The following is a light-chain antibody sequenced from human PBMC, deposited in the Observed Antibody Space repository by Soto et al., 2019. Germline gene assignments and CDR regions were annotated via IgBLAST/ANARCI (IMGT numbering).Light chain of an antibody. Sequence: QSVLTQPPSASASLGASVTLTCTLSSGYSNYKVDWYQQRPGKGPRFVMRVGTGGIAGSKGDGIPDRFSVLGSGLNRYLTINNIQEEDESDYYCGADHGGGSNFVYVFGTGTKVTVL. V-gene: IGLV9-49*01. CDR1: SGYSNYK. CDR2: VGTGGIAG. CDR3: GADHGGGSNFVYV. J-gene: IGLJ1*01.